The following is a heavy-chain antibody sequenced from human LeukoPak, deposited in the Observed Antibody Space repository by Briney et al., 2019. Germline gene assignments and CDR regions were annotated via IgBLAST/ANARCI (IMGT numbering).Heavy chain of an antibody. Sequence: SETLSLTCTLSGGSISSNYWSWIRQPPGKGLEWLGYIYYTGSTHYNPSLKSRVTISVDTSKNQFSLKLTSVTAADTAVYYCAQIRPSTYYDSSGSFDYWGQGTLATVSS. V-gene: IGHV4-59*08. CDR3: AQIRPSTYYDSSGSFDY. D-gene: IGHD3-22*01. CDR2: IYYTGST. J-gene: IGHJ4*02. CDR1: GGSISSNY.